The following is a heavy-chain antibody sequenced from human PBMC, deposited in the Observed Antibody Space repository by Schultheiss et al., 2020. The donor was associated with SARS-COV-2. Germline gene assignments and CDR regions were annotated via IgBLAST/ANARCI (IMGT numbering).Heavy chain of an antibody. CDR1: GGSISGSNYY. D-gene: IGHD6-19*01. Sequence: SQTLSLTCNVSGGSISGSNYYWGWIRQPPGQGLEWIGSVSYSGRTYQNPSLKGRVTTSIDTSKNQFSLRLSSVTAADTAVYYCARTGAGSYWPRVNWFDPWGQGTLVTVSS. V-gene: IGHV4-39*01. CDR2: VSYSGRT. J-gene: IGHJ5*02. CDR3: ARTGAGSYWPRVNWFDP.